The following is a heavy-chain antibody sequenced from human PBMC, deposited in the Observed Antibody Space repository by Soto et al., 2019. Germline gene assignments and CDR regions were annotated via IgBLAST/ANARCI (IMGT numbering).Heavy chain of an antibody. D-gene: IGHD2-15*01. CDR2: INAGNGNT. Sequence: QVQLVQSGAEVKKPGASVKVSCKASGYTFTRYAMQWVRQAPGQRLEWMGWINAGNGNTKYSQKFQGRVTITRDTSASRAYMELSSLRSEDTAVYYCARGPGGPDGPGDYWGQGTLVTVSS. J-gene: IGHJ4*02. CDR1: GYTFTRYA. V-gene: IGHV1-3*01. CDR3: ARGPGGPDGPGDY.